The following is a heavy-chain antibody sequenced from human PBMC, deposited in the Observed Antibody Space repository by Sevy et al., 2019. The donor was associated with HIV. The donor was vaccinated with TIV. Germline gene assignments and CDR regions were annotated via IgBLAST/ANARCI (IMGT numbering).Heavy chain of an antibody. J-gene: IGHJ3*02. CDR3: ATDRDIVATKNYAFDI. CDR2: FDPEDGET. V-gene: IGHV1-24*01. CDR1: GYTLTELS. Sequence: SVKVSCKVSGYTLTELSMHWVRQAPGKGLEWMGGFDPEDGETIYAQKFQGRVTMTEDTSTDTAYMELSSLRSEDTAVYYCATDRDIVATKNYAFDIWGQGTMVTVSS. D-gene: IGHD5-12*01.